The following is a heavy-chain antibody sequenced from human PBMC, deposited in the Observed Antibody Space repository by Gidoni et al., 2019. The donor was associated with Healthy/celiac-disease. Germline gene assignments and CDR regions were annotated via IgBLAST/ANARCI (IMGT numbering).Heavy chain of an antibody. Sequence: QVQLVQSGAEVKKPGSSVKVSCKASAGTFSSYALCWVRQAPGQGLAWMGGIIPSFGTANYAQKFQGRVTITADESTSTAYMELSSLRSEDTAVYYCARDLTVQGVIITNPLDYWGQGTLVTVSS. J-gene: IGHJ4*02. CDR1: AGTFSSYA. CDR2: IIPSFGTA. CDR3: ARDLTVQGVIITNPLDY. D-gene: IGHD3-10*02. V-gene: IGHV1-69*01.